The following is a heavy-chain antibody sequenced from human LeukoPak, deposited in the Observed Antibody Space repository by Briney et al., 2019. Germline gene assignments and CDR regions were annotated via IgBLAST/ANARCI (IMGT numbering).Heavy chain of an antibody. CDR2: IYSGGST. Sequence: GSLRLSCAASGLPVSSNYTSWVRPAPGKGVEWVSVIYSGGSTYYADSVKGRFTISRDNSKNTLYLQMNSLRAEDTAVYYCASRALAGEFDYWGQGTLVTVSS. V-gene: IGHV3-53*01. D-gene: IGHD1-1*01. CDR3: ASRALAGEFDY. J-gene: IGHJ4*02. CDR1: GLPVSSNY.